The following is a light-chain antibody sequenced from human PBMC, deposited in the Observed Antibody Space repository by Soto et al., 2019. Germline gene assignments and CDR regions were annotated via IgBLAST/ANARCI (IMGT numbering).Light chain of an antibody. Sequence: DIQMPQSPSTLSGSVGDRVTITCRASQTISSWLAWYQQKPGKAPKLLIYKASTLKSGVPSRFSGSGSGTEFTLTISSLQPDDVATYDCQHYNSYSEAFGQGTKVELK. CDR1: QTISSW. CDR3: QHYNSYSEA. CDR2: KAS. J-gene: IGKJ1*01. V-gene: IGKV1-5*03.